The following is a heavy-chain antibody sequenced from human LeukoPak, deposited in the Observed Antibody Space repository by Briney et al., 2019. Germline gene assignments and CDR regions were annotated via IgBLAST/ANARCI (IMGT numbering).Heavy chain of an antibody. D-gene: IGHD5-12*01. V-gene: IGHV4-4*07. J-gene: IGHJ6*02. CDR2: IYTSGST. CDR3: ARADYSGMDV. Sequence: TSETLSLTCTVSGGSISSHYWSWLRQPAGKGLEWIGRIYTSGSTNYNPSLRSRITMSVDTSRKQFSLKLRSVTAADTAVYFCARADYSGMDVWGQGTTVTVSS. CDR1: GGSISSHY.